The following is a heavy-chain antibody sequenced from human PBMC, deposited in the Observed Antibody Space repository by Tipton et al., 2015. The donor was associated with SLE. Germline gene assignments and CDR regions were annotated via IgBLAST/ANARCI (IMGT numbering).Heavy chain of an antibody. V-gene: IGHV4-38-2*01. CDR3: ARRTTMVQGVINYYYGMDV. Sequence: TLSLTCAVSGYSISSGYYWGWIRQPPGKGLEWIGSIYHSGSTYYNPSLKSRVTISVDTSKNQFSLKLSSVTAADTAVYYCARRTTMVQGVINYYYGMDVWGQGTTVTVSS. CDR2: IYHSGST. CDR1: GYSISSGYY. D-gene: IGHD3-10*01. J-gene: IGHJ6*02.